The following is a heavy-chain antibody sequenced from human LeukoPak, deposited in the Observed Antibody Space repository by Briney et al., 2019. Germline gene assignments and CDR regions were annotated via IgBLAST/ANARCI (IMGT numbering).Heavy chain of an antibody. D-gene: IGHD2-15*01. J-gene: IGHJ4*02. CDR2: IKSKTDGGTT. Sequence: PGGSLRLSCAASGFTFSNAWMSWVRQAPGKGLEWVGRIKSKTDGGTTDYAAPVKGRFTISRDDSKNTLYLQMNSLKTEDTAVYSCATSSGGSRIRLDWWGQGTLVTVS. V-gene: IGHV3-15*01. CDR1: GFTFSNAW. CDR3: ATSSGGSRIRLDW.